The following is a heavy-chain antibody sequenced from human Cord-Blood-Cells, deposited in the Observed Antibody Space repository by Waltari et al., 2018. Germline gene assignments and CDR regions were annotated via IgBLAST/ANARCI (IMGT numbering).Heavy chain of an antibody. J-gene: IGHJ4*02. CDR2: IYYRGST. Sequence: QLQLQESGPGLVKPSETLSLTCTVPGGSISSSSHYWGWIRPHPGRGLEWIGSIYYRGSTYYNPSLKSRVTISVDTSKNQFSLKLSSVTAADTAVYYCARGTIISYYYYDSSGSSFDYWGQGTLVTVSS. D-gene: IGHD3-22*01. CDR1: GGSISSSSHY. V-gene: IGHV4-39*01. CDR3: ARGTIISYYYYDSSGSSFDY.